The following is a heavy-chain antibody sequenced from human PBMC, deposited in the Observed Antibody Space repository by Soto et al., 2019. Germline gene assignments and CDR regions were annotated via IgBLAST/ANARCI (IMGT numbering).Heavy chain of an antibody. D-gene: IGHD4-17*01. J-gene: IGHJ4*02. CDR3: ARLATTVSTPNY. CDR1: GGSVSVDSYY. CDR2: IHYRGSP. Sequence: SETLSLTCAVSGGSVSVDSYYWAWIRQPPGKGLEWIATIHYRGSPYYATSLKSRVTISIDTSKNQFSLMLASVTATDTAFYYCARLATTVSTPNYWGQGTLVTVSS. V-gene: IGHV4-39*01.